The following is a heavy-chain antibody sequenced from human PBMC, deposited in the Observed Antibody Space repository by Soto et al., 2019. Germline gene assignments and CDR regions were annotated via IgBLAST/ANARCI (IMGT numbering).Heavy chain of an antibody. CDR2: ISYDGSNK. Sequence: QVQLVESGGGVVQPGRSLRLSCAASGFTFSSYAMHWVRQARGKGLEWVAVISYDGSNKYYADSVKGRFTISRDNSKNTLYLQMNSLRAEDTAVYYCAAPHGTYDSSGYYTLDYWGQGTLVTVSS. CDR3: AAPHGTYDSSGYYTLDY. D-gene: IGHD3-22*01. V-gene: IGHV3-30-3*01. J-gene: IGHJ4*02. CDR1: GFTFSSYA.